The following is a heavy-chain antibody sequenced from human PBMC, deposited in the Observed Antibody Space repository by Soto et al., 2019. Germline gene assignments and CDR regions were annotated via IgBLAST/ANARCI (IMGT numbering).Heavy chain of an antibody. CDR2: INHSGST. CDR1: GGSFIGYY. D-gene: IGHD3-10*01. V-gene: IGHV4-34*01. Sequence: SETLSLTCAVYGGSFIGYYWSWIRQPPGKGLEWIGEINHSGSTNYNPSLKSRVTISVDTSKNQFSLKLSSVTAADTAVYYCARLYYYGSGSRSDAFDIWGQGTMVTVSS. CDR3: ARLYYYGSGSRSDAFDI. J-gene: IGHJ3*02.